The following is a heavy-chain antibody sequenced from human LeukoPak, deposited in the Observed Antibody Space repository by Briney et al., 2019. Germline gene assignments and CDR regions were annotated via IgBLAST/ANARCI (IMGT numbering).Heavy chain of an antibody. CDR2: IYYSGST. V-gene: IGHV4-39*07. CDR3: ASLARGDIVVVPAAIGPDFDYYYDYMDV. Sequence: SETLSLTCTVSGGSITSSSYYWGWIRQPPGKGLEGIGSIYYSGSTYYNPYLKNRITISVDTSKHQFSLKLSSVTAADTAVYYCASLARGDIVVVPAAIGPDFDYYYDYMDVWGKGTTVTVSS. D-gene: IGHD2-2*02. CDR1: GGSITSSSYY. J-gene: IGHJ6*03.